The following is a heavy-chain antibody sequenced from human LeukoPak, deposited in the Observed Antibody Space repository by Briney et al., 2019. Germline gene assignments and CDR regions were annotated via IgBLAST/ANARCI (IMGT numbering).Heavy chain of an antibody. V-gene: IGHV3-7*01. CDR3: ARWKMELQRNAFDF. CDR2: INQDGTEE. CDR1: GFTFRTYW. D-gene: IGHD1-26*01. Sequence: PGGSLTLSRAASGFTFRTYWMSSIRHAPGKGPGWVADINQDGTEEYYLQSVRGRFTVSRDNAQNAVLLQMTTLRADDAAVYYCARWKMELQRNAFDFWGQGTVVTVSS. J-gene: IGHJ3*01.